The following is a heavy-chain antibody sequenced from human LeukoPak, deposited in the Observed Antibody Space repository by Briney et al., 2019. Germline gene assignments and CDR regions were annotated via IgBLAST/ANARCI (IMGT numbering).Heavy chain of an antibody. CDR1: GGSISSSY. V-gene: IGHV4-59*08. CDR2: IYYSGST. J-gene: IGHJ4*02. D-gene: IGHD5-12*01. Sequence: PSETLSLTCSVSGGSISSSYWTWIRQPPGKGLEWIGCIYYSGSTNYNPSLKSRVTISVDTSKNQFSLHLSSVTAADTAVYYCARASSYSGYDAYYFEYWGQGTLVTVSS. CDR3: ARASSYSGYDAYYFEY.